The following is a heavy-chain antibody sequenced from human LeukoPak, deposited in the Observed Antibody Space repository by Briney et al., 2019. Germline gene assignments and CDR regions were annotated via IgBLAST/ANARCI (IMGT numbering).Heavy chain of an antibody. CDR3: ARLGYSYGLGNDYYYMDV. V-gene: IGHV5-51*01. CDR2: IYPGDSDT. D-gene: IGHD5-18*01. J-gene: IGHJ6*03. CDR1: GYSFTSYW. Sequence: GESLKISCKGSGYSFTSYWIGWVRQMPGKGLEWMGIIYPGDSDTRYSPSFQGQVTISADKSISTAYLQWSSLKASDTAMYYCARLGYSYGLGNDYYYMDVWGKGTTVTVSS.